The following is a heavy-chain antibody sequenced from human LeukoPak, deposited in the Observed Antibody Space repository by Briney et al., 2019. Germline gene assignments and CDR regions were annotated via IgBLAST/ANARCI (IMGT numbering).Heavy chain of an antibody. CDR2: IYHTGST. J-gene: IGHJ4*02. Sequence: SETLSLTCTISGGSVSDYYWSWIRQSPGKGLEWIGYIYHTGSTSYSPSLKSRVTISADTSQNQFSLKLSSVTAADTAVYYCARAIEVGAMTPFDYWGQGALVTVSS. CDR3: ARAIEVGAMTPFDY. CDR1: GGSVSDYY. V-gene: IGHV4-59*02. D-gene: IGHD1-26*01.